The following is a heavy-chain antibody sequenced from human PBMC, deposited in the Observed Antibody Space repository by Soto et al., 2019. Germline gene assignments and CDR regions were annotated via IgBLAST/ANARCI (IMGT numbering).Heavy chain of an antibody. V-gene: IGHV5-51*01. CDR3: ARLSGSYYEPFDY. Sequence: PGESLKISCKGSGYSFSIYWIGWVRQMPGKGLEWMGIIYPRDSDIRYSPSFQGQVTISADKSTSIAYLQWSTLEDSDTAMYYCARLSGSYYEPFDYWGQGTLVTVSS. D-gene: IGHD1-26*01. CDR2: IYPRDSDI. CDR1: GYSFSIYW. J-gene: IGHJ4*02.